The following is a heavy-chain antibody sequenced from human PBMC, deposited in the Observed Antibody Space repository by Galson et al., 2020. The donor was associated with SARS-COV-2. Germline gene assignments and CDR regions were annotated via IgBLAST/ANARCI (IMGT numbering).Heavy chain of an antibody. CDR3: AKSITIFGVETTEYYYGMDV. D-gene: IGHD3-3*01. Sequence: GESLKISCAASGFTFDDYAMQWVRQGPGKGLEWVSLINWNGNTTYYADSVKGRFIISRDNSKNSLSLQMNSLRPEDTALYYCAKSITIFGVETTEYYYGMDVWGQGTTVTVSS. CDR1: GFTFDDYA. V-gene: IGHV3-43D*03. J-gene: IGHJ6*02. CDR2: INWNGNTT.